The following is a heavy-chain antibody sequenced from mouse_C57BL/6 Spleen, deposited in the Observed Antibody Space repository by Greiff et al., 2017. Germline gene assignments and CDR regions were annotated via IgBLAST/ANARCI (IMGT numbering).Heavy chain of an antibody. CDR3: ERRYDYQGAMDY. Sequence: QVQLKQSGPELVKPGASVKISCKASGYAFSSSWMNWVKQRPGKGLEWIGRIYPGDGDTNYNGKFKGKATLTADKSSSTAYMQLRRLTSEDSAVYFCERRYDYQGAMDYWGQGTSVTVSS. J-gene: IGHJ4*01. CDR1: GYAFSSSW. D-gene: IGHD2-4*01. V-gene: IGHV1-82*01. CDR2: IYPGDGDT.